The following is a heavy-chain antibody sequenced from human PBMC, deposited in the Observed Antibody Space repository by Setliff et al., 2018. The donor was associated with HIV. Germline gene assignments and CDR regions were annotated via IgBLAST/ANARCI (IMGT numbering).Heavy chain of an antibody. J-gene: IGHJ4*02. D-gene: IGHD3-10*01. CDR1: GYTFTGHY. Sequence: GASVNVSCKASGYTFTGHYIHWVRQAPGQGLEWMGRINPNSGGTNYAQKFQGRFTMTRDTSISTAYMELSRLRSDDTALYYCVRDIKYASGSSYLGPSPGFDYWGQGTLVTVSS. CDR3: VRDIKYASGSSYLGPSPGFDY. CDR2: INPNSGGT. V-gene: IGHV1-2*06.